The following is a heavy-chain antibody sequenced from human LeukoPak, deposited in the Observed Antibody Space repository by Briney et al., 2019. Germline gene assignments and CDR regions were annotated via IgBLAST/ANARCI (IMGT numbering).Heavy chain of an antibody. CDR2: ISWNSGSI. D-gene: IGHD3-10*01. J-gene: IGHJ6*02. V-gene: IGHV3-9*01. CDR1: GFTFDDYA. Sequence: GGSLRLSCAASGFTFDDYAMHWVRQAPGKGLEWVSGISWNSGSIGYADSVKGRFTISRDNAKNSLYLQMNGLRAEDTALYYCAKAITMVRGVRASYYYYGMDVWGQGTTVTVSS. CDR3: AKAITMVRGVRASYYYYGMDV.